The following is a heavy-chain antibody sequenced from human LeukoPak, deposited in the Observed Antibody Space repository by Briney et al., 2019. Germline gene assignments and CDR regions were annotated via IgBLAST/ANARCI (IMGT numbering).Heavy chain of an antibody. J-gene: IGHJ4*02. CDR2: IKEDGSEK. D-gene: IGHD3-10*01. Sequence: GGSLRLSCAASGFTFSDYYMSWVRQAPGKGLEWVANIKEDGSEKDYVDSVKGRFTVSRDNAKNSLYLQMNTLRAEDTAKYYCARLYYYNSGRSYPSIYFNYWGQGTLVTVSS. CDR1: GFTFSDYY. V-gene: IGHV3-7*01. CDR3: ARLYYYNSGRSYPSIYFNY.